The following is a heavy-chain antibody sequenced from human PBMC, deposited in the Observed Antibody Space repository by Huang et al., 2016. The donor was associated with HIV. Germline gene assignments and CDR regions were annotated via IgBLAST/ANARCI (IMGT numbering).Heavy chain of an antibody. CDR1: GNTFSGYG. CDR2: ISGYNGNT. J-gene: IGHJ4*02. CDR3: ARDRRPYSGSYLGY. D-gene: IGHD1-26*01. V-gene: IGHV1-18*04. Sequence: QVQLVQSGAEVKKPGASVKVSCKASGNTFSGYGISWVRQAPGQGLEWMVWISGYNGNTNDVENLQGRVTMTTDTSTSTAYMELRSLRSDDTAVYYCARDRRPYSGSYLGYWGQGTLVTVSS.